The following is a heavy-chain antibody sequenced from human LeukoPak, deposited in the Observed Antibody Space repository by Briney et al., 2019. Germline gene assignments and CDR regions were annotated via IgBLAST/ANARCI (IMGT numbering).Heavy chain of an antibody. V-gene: IGHV3-7*01. CDR3: ASSGGNGDYFDY. CDR2: IKQDGSEE. D-gene: IGHD4-23*01. CDR1: GFTFSTYW. Sequence: GGSLRLSCAASGFTFSTYWMSWVRQAPGKGLEWVANIKQDGSEEYYVDSVKGRFTISRDNVNNSLYLQMNSLRAEDTAVYYCASSGGNGDYFDYWGQGTLVTVSS. J-gene: IGHJ4*02.